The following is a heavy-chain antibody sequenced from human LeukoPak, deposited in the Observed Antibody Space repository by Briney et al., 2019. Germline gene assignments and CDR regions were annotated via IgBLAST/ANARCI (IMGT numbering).Heavy chain of an antibody. Sequence: GGSLRLSCAASEFTFSNYAMNWVRQAPGKGLEWVSGISGGGCSTYYAASVKGRFTISRDSSKNTLYLQMDSLTAEDTALYYCAKGSGINHYHWIDPWGQGTLVTVSS. J-gene: IGHJ5*02. V-gene: IGHV3-23*01. CDR3: AKGSGINHYHWIDP. D-gene: IGHD1-14*01. CDR2: ISGGGCST. CDR1: EFTFSNYA.